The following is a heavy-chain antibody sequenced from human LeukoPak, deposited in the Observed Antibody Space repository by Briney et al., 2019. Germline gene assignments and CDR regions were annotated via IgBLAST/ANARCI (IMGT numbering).Heavy chain of an antibody. J-gene: IGHJ6*03. CDR2: IYYSGST. V-gene: IGHV4-39*07. Sequence: SETLSLACAVSGGSISSNSYYWGRIRQPPGKGLEWIGSIYYSGSTYYNPSLKSRVTISVDKSKNQFSLNLNPVTAADTAVYYCAREATVVTHLLHYYYYMDVWGKGTTVTISS. CDR3: AREATVVTHLLHYYYYMDV. D-gene: IGHD4-23*01. CDR1: GGSISSNSYY.